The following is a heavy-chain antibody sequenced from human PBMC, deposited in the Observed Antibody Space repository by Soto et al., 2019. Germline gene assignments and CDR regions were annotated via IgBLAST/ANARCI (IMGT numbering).Heavy chain of an antibody. Sequence: QSQTLSLTCAVSGGSISSGGYSWSWIRQPPGKGLEWIGYIYHSGSPYYNPSLKSRVTISVDRSKNQFSLKLSSVTAADTAVYYCARKVVPAQAYGGWFDPWGQGTLVTVSS. CDR3: ARKVVPAQAYGGWFDP. D-gene: IGHD2-2*01. CDR2: IYHSGSP. CDR1: GGSISSGGYS. V-gene: IGHV4-30-2*01. J-gene: IGHJ5*02.